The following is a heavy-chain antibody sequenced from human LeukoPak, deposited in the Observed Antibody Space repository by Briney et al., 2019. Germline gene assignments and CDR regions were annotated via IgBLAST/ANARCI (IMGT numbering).Heavy chain of an antibody. CDR2: IYYRGSI. CDR1: GGSISNYY. J-gene: IGHJ6*02. V-gene: IGHV4-59*01. D-gene: IGHD3-22*01. Sequence: ASETLSLTCIVSGGSISNYYWSWIRQPPGRGLEWIGYIYYRGSINYNPSLRSRVSLSVDTSKNQCSLKLSSVTAADTAVYYCARTFQDDGSGYYYYYGMDVWGHGTTVTVSS. CDR3: ARTFQDDGSGYYYYYGMDV.